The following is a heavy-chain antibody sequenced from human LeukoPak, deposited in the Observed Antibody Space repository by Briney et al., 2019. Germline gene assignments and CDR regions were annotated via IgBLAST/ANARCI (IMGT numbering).Heavy chain of an antibody. Sequence: SETLSLTCAVYGGSFSGYYWSWVRQPPGKGLEWIGEINHSGSTNYNPSLKSRVTISVDTSKNQFSLKLSSVTAADTAVYYCARLVGATGGYWGQGTLVTVSS. CDR1: GGSFSGYY. CDR2: INHSGST. D-gene: IGHD1-26*01. CDR3: ARLVGATGGY. J-gene: IGHJ4*02. V-gene: IGHV4-34*01.